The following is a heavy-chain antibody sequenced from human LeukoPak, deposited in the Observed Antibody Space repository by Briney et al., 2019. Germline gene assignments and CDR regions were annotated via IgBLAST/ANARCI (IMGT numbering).Heavy chain of an antibody. CDR2: ISWNSGSI. Sequence: GRSLRLSCAASGFTFDDYAMHWVRQAPGKGLEGVSGISWNSGSIGYADSVKGRFTISRDNAKNSLYLQMNSLRAEDTALYYCAKDGRGDSSSCLDYWGQGTLVTVSS. D-gene: IGHD6-13*01. V-gene: IGHV3-9*01. CDR3: AKDGRGDSSSCLDY. CDR1: GFTFDDYA. J-gene: IGHJ4*02.